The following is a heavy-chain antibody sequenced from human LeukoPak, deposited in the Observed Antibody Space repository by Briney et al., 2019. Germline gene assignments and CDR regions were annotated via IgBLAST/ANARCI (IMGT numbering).Heavy chain of an antibody. CDR3: ARQEEDYASGSYYVQF. V-gene: IGHV5-51*01. CDR2: IYPGDSDT. CDR1: GSSFTNYW. Sequence: GESLKISCKASGSSFTNYWIGWVRQMPGKGLEWMGLIYPGDSDTRYSPSFQGQVTISADKSISTAYLQWSSLKASDTAMYYCARQEEDYASGSYYVQFWGQGTLVTVSS. J-gene: IGHJ4*02. D-gene: IGHD3-10*01.